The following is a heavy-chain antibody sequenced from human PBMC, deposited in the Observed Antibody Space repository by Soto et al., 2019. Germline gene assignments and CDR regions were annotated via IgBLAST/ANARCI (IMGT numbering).Heavy chain of an antibody. V-gene: IGHV3-21*01. CDR2: ISTTSSYI. CDR3: ARRYYDSSGYFPIDY. D-gene: IGHD3-22*01. CDR1: GFIFSRYS. J-gene: IGHJ4*02. Sequence: GGSLRLSCAVSGFIFSRYSMNWVRQAPGKGLEWVSSISTTSSYIYYADSVKGRFTISRDNARNSLYLQMNSLRAEDTAVYYCARRYYDSSGYFPIDYWGQGTLVTVSS.